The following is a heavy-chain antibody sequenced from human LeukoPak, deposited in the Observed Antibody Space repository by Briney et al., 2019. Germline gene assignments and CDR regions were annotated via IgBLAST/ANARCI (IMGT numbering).Heavy chain of an antibody. V-gene: IGHV4-61*08. CDR1: GGSISSGGYY. Sequence: PSQTLSLTCTVSGGSISSGGYYWSWIRQHPGKGLEWIGYIYYSGSTNYNPSLKSRVTISVDTSKNQFSLKLSSVTAADTAVYYCARGRAVVPALNDYWGQGTLVTVSS. CDR3: ARGRAVVPALNDY. J-gene: IGHJ4*02. D-gene: IGHD2-2*01. CDR2: IYYSGST.